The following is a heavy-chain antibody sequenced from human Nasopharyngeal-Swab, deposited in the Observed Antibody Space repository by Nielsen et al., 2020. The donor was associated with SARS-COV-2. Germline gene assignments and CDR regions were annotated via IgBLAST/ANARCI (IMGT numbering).Heavy chain of an antibody. V-gene: IGHV3-7*03. D-gene: IGHD6-6*01. CDR3: ARESISTRHSGWFDP. CDR2: IKQEGREK. CDR1: GCTFRSSW. Sequence: GESLKISCAASGCTFRSSWMICVRQAPGEGREGVANIKQEGREKYYVDSVKGRFTISRDNAESSLYLEMNSLRVEDTAVYFCARESISTRHSGWFDPWGQGTLVTVSS. J-gene: IGHJ5*02.